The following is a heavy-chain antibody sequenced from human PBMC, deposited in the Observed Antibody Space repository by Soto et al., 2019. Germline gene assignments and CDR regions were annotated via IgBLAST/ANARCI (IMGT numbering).Heavy chain of an antibody. J-gene: IGHJ3*01. CDR1: GFTFSYYW. CDR3: ARGDRGAFDL. Sequence: EVQLVESEGGLVQPGGSLRLSCAASGFTFSYYWMHWVRQAPGQGLVWVSRIHSDGSSTTYADSVKGRFTISRDNAKNTLYRQMISLRAEDTAVYYCARGDRGAFDLWGQGTMVTVSS. V-gene: IGHV3-74*01. CDR2: IHSDGSST. D-gene: IGHD2-21*02.